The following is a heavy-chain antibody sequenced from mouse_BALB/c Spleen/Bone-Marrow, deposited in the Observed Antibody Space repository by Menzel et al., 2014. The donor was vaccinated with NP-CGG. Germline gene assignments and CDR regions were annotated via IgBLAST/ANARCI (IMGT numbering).Heavy chain of an antibody. J-gene: IGHJ2*01. CDR2: ILPGSDNT. CDR3: ARGNPFDF. V-gene: IGHV1-9*01. Sequence: QVQLQQSGGELMKPGASVKISCKATGYTFSNYWIQWVKQRPGHGPEWIGEILPGSDNTNYNEKFKGKATFTADTSSNTANMQLSSLTSEDSAVYYRARGNPFDFWGQGTTLTVSS. CDR1: GYTFSNYW.